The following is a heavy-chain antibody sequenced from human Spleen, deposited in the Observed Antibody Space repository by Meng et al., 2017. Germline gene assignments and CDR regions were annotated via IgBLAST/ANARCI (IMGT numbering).Heavy chain of an antibody. D-gene: IGHD3-22*01. CDR3: AKSRDSSGYYYYYYYYGMDV. CDR1: GFTFSSDA. J-gene: IGHJ6*02. V-gene: IGHV3-23*01. Sequence: GESLKISCAASGFTFSSDAMSWVRQAPGKGLEWVSAISGSGGSTYYADSVKGRFTISRDNSKNTLYLQINSLRAEDTAVYYCAKSRDSSGYYYYYYYYGMDVWGQGTTVTVSS. CDR2: ISGSGGST.